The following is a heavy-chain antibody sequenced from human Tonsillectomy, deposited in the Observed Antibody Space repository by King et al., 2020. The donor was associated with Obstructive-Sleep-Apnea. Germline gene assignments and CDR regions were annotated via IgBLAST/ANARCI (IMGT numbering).Heavy chain of an antibody. V-gene: IGHV3-23*04. CDR3: AKISGLTGYFDD. Sequence: VQLVESGGGSVQPGESLRLSCVGSGFTFKNYAMSWVRQTPGKGLEWVSAIAERGDTRDYANSVKGRFTISRDDSKNTVYLQMNSLRAEDTALYYCAKISGLTGYFDDWGPGTLVTVSS. CDR2: IAERGDTR. CDR1: GFTFKNYA. J-gene: IGHJ4*02. D-gene: IGHD3-9*01.